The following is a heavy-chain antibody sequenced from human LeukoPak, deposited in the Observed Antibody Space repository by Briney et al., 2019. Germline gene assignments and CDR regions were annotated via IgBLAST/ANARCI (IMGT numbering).Heavy chain of an antibody. CDR1: GGTLSSYA. CDR2: IIPIFGTA. V-gene: IGHV1-69*13. D-gene: IGHD5-24*01. J-gene: IGHJ4*02. CDR3: ARSEDVEMATSSV. Sequence: GASVKVSCKASGGTLSSYAISWVRQAPGQGLEWMGGIIPIFGTANYAQKFQGRVTITADESTSTAYMELSSLRSEDTAVYYCARSEDVEMATSSVWGQGTLVTVSS.